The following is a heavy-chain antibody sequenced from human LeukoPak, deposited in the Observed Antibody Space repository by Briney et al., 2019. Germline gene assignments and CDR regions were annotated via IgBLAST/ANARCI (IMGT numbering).Heavy chain of an antibody. V-gene: IGHV1-46*01. J-gene: IGHJ3*02. CDR3: ASPRVGYCSSTSCRPAFDI. CDR1: GYTFTGYY. D-gene: IGHD2-2*01. Sequence: ASVKVSCKASGYTFTGYYMHWVRQAPGQGLEWMGIINPSGGSTSYAQKFQGRVTITADESTSTAYMELSSLRSEDTAVYYCASPRVGYCSSTSCRPAFDIWGQGTMVTVSS. CDR2: INPSGGST.